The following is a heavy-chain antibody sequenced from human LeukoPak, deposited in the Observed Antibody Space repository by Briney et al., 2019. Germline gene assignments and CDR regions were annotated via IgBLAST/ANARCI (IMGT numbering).Heavy chain of an antibody. Sequence: ASVKVSCKASGYTFTSYDINWARQATGQGLEWMGWMNPNSGNTGYAQKFQGRVTMTRNTSISTAYMELSSLRSEDTAMYYCARGVRSWYFNSWGQGTLVTVSS. CDR3: ARGVRSWYFNS. V-gene: IGHV1-8*01. J-gene: IGHJ4*02. CDR1: GYTFTSYD. CDR2: MNPNSGNT. D-gene: IGHD6-13*01.